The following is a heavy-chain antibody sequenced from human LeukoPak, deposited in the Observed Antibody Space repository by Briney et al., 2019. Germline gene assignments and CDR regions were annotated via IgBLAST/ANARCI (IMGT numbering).Heavy chain of an antibody. D-gene: IGHD5-12*01. CDR3: ATLVATTRFDY. CDR2: IKQDGSEK. CDR1: GFSLSPYW. Sequence: PGGSLRLPCAASGFSLSPYWMSWVRQAPGKGLEWVANIKQDGSEKYYVDSVKGRFTISRENAKNSLYLQMNSLRAEDTAVYYCATLVATTRFDYWGQGTLVTVSS. J-gene: IGHJ4*02. V-gene: IGHV3-7*01.